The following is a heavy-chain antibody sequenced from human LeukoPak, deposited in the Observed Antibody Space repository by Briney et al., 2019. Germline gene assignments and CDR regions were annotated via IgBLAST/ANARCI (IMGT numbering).Heavy chain of an antibody. J-gene: IGHJ4*02. D-gene: IGHD4-17*01. CDR3: VKDLYGDYPTYFDY. CDR2: ISSNGGST. CDR1: GFTFSSYA. V-gene: IGHV3-64D*06. Sequence: GGSLRLSCSASGFTFSSYAMHWVRQAPGKGLEYVSAISSNGGSTYYADSVKGRFTISRDNSKNTLYLQMSSLGAEDTAVYYCVKDLYGDYPTYFDYWGQGTLVTVSS.